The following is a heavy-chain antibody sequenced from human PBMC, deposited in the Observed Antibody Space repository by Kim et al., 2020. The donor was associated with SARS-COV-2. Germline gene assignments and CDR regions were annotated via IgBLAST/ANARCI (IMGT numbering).Heavy chain of an antibody. D-gene: IGHD2-2*01. CDR3: ARAGVVPAARSGFDY. V-gene: IGHV1-46*01. Sequence: QKFQGRVTVTRDTSTSTVYMELSSLRSEDTAVYYCARAGVVPAARSGFDYWGQGTLVTVSS. J-gene: IGHJ4*02.